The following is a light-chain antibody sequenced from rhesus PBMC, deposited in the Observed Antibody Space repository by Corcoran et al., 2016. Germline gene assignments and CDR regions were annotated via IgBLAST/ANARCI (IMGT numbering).Light chain of an antibody. CDR3: IQGTHWPPLT. CDR2: QVS. Sequence: DVVMTQSPLTLPVTLGQPASISCRSSQSLVHSDGKTYLNWLHQKPGKPPSRLIYQVSNRDSGVPDRLSGVWAGPALTLKISSVEAEDFGVYYYIQGTHWPPLTFGGWTKVEIK. J-gene: IGKJ4*01. V-gene: IGKV2S9*01. CDR1: QSLVHSDGKTY.